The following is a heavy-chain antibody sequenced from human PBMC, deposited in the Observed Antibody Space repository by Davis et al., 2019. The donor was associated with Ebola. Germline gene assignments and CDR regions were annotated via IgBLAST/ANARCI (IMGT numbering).Heavy chain of an antibody. Sequence: GGSLRLSCAASGFTFSSYAMSWVRQAPGKGLEWVSAISGSGGSTYYADSVKGRFTISRDNSKNTLYLQMNSLRAEDTAVYYCAKDRLIRFLQWPLGMDVWGQGTTVTVSS. J-gene: IGHJ6*02. D-gene: IGHD3-3*01. V-gene: IGHV3-23*01. CDR1: GFTFSSYA. CDR2: ISGSGGST. CDR3: AKDRLIRFLQWPLGMDV.